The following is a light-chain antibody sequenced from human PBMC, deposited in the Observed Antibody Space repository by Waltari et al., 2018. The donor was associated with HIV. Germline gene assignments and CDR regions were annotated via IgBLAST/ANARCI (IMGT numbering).Light chain of an antibody. Sequence: DIVMTQSPDSLAVSLRERATMHCKSSQSILSSFNNRKYLAWYQQKPGQPPKLLIYWASPRDSGVPDRFIGRGSGTDFSLTISSLQAEDVAVYFCHQYYTTPYTFGQGTRLEIK. V-gene: IGKV4-1*01. CDR2: WAS. CDR1: QSILSSFNNRKY. J-gene: IGKJ2*01. CDR3: HQYYTTPYT.